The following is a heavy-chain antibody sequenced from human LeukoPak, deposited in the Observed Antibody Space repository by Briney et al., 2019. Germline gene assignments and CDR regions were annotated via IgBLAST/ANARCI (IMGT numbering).Heavy chain of an antibody. CDR1: GGTFSSYA. CDR3: AREDSMIVVAGFDY. CDR2: IIPIFGTA. D-gene: IGHD3-22*01. J-gene: IGHJ4*02. Sequence: SVKVSCKASGGTFSSYAISWVRQAPGQGLEWMGRIIPIFGTANYAQKFQGRVTITTDESTSTAYMELSSQRSEDTAVYYCAREDSMIVVAGFDYWGQGTLVTVSS. V-gene: IGHV1-69*05.